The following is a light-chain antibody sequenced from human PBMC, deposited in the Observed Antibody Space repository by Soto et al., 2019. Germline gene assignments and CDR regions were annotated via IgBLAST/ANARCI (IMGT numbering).Light chain of an antibody. CDR1: QSVSSC. V-gene: IGKV3-11*01. CDR2: DAS. Sequence: AWTQSAATSSVSVAERETHSCRASQSVSSCLAWYQQKPGQAPRLPIYDASDRATGIPARFSGSRSVTDFTLTISSLGPEDFAVYYCQQRSNWPGSFGPGTKVDIK. CDR3: QQRSNWPGS. J-gene: IGKJ3*01.